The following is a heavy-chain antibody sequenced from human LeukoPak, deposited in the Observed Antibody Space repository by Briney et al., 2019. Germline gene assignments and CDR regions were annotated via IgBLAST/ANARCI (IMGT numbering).Heavy chain of an antibody. V-gene: IGHV4-38-2*02. J-gene: IGHJ3*02. Sequence: PSETLSLTYTVSGYSISSGYYWGWIRQPPGKGLEWIGNFYHSGGPYYTPSLKSRVTISVDTSRNQFSLILSSVTAADTAESYCARGGGFLESLYADAFDIWGQGRMVTVSS. D-gene: IGHD3-3*01. CDR2: FYHSGGP. CDR3: ARGGGFLESLYADAFDI. CDR1: GYSISSGYY.